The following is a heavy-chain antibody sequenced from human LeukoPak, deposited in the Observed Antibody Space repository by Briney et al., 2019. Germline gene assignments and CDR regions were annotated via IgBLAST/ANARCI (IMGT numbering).Heavy chain of an antibody. CDR3: AKDRGRATYYYYYGIDV. J-gene: IGHJ6*02. CDR1: GFTFYDYA. V-gene: IGHV3-9*01. CDR2: ISWNSGSI. Sequence: PGRSLRLSYAASGFTFYDYAMHWVGQAPGKGLEGVSGISWNSGSIGYADSVKGRFTISRDNSKNTLYLQMNSLRAEDTAVYYCAKDRGRATYYYYYGIDVWGQGTTVTVSS.